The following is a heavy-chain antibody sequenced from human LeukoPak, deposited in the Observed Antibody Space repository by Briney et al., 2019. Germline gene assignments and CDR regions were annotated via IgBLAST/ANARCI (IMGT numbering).Heavy chain of an antibody. CDR3: ARAKRSGYREFGGFDY. J-gene: IGHJ4*02. V-gene: IGHV6-1*01. CDR2: TYYRPKWYN. CDR1: GDSVSSNSAA. D-gene: IGHD3-3*01. Sequence: SQTLSLTCAISGDSVSSNSAAWNWIRQSPWRGLEWLGRTYYRPKWYNDYAVSVKSRITINPDTSKNQFSLQLNSVTPEDTAVYYCARAKRSGYREFGGFDYWGQGTLVTVSS.